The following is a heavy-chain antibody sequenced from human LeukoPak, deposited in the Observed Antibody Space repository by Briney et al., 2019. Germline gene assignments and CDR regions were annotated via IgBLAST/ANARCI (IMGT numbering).Heavy chain of an antibody. CDR1: GFTFSSYW. CDR3: ARDRYDFWSGYYPDAFDI. D-gene: IGHD3-3*01. V-gene: IGHV3-7*01. CDR2: IKQDGSEK. Sequence: GGSLRLSCAASGFTFSSYWMSWVRQAPGKGLEWVANIKQDGSEKYYVDSVKGRFTISRDNAKNSLYLQMNSLRAEDTAVYYCARDRYDFWSGYYPDAFDIWGQGTMVTVSS. J-gene: IGHJ3*02.